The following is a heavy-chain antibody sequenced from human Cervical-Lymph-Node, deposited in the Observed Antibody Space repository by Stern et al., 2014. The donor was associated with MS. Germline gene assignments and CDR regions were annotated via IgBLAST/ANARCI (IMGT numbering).Heavy chain of an antibody. CDR1: GDSISGDNW. CDR3: ARGGLYDY. Sequence: QVQLQESGPRLVKPSGTLSLTCAVSGDSISGDNWWSLVRQPPGKGLKWIGEINHTGSTNYTPSLKNRVTISVNKSKNQFSLKLSSVTAADTAVYYCARGGLYDYWGQGALVTVSS. J-gene: IGHJ4*02. CDR2: INHTGST. D-gene: IGHD2/OR15-2a*01. V-gene: IGHV4-4*02.